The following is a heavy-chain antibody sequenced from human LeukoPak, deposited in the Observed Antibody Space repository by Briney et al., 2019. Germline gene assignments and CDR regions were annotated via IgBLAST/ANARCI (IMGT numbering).Heavy chain of an antibody. CDR3: VKGFVHPTYYFDY. V-gene: IGHV3-23*01. D-gene: IGHD3-10*01. CDR2: ITGSGDGT. Sequence: AGGSLRLSCAASGFTFSNYAMMWVRQAPGKRWDWVSSITGSGDGTYYADSVRGRFTISRDNSENTLYLQLNSLRADDTAVYFCVKGFVHPTYYFDYWGQGTLVTVSS. J-gene: IGHJ4*02. CDR1: GFTFSNYA.